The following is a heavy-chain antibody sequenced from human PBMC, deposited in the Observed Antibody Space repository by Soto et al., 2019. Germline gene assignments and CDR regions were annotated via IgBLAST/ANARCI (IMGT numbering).Heavy chain of an antibody. J-gene: IGHJ5*02. CDR2: IYYCGST. Sequence: PSETLSLTCTVSGGSISSYYWSWIRQPPGKGLEWNVYIYYCGSTNYNPSLKSRVTISVDTSKNQFSLKLSSVTAADTAVYYCARETSQGYCSGGSCYSFYHWFDPWGQGTLVTVSS. CDR3: ARETSQGYCSGGSCYSFYHWFDP. CDR1: GGSISSYY. V-gene: IGHV4-59*01. D-gene: IGHD2-15*01.